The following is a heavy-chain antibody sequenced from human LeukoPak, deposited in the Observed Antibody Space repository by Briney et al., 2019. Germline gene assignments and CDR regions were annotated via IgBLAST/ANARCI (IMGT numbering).Heavy chain of an antibody. CDR3: ARDQGAGSDY. V-gene: IGHV3-7*01. Sequence: GGSLRVSCAAPGFRFNSYWMNCVRQAPGKGLEWVANINQNGSEKYYVDSVKDRFTISRDNAKNSLYLQMSSLRAEDAAVYYCARDQGAGSDYWGQGALVTVSS. D-gene: IGHD6-19*01. J-gene: IGHJ4*02. CDR1: GFRFNSYW. CDR2: INQNGSEK.